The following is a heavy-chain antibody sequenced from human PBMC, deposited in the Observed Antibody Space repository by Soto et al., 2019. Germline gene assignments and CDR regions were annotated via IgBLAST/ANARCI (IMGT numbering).Heavy chain of an antibody. D-gene: IGHD6-13*01. CDR2: ISAYNGNT. CDR1: GYTFTSYG. V-gene: IGHV1-18*01. J-gene: IGHJ6*03. CDR3: ARNLIRAAGTYYYMDV. Sequence: GASVKVSCKASGYTFTSYGIRWVRQAPGQGLEWMGWISAYNGNTNYAQKLQGRVTMTTDTSTSTAYMELRSLRSDDTAVYYCARNLIRAAGTYYYMDVWGKGTTVTVSS.